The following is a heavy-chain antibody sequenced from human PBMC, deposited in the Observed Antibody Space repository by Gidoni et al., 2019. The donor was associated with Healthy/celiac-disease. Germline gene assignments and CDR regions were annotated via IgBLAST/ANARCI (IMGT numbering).Heavy chain of an antibody. V-gene: IGHV3-7*04. J-gene: IGHJ4*02. CDR1: GFPFSSYW. D-gene: IGHD2-21*02. CDR2: IKQDGSEK. CDR3: ARGSLVVVTAFDY. Sequence: EVQLVESGGGLVQPGGSLRLSCAASGFPFSSYWMSWVRQAPGKGLEWVANIKQDGSEKYYVYSVKCRFTISRDNAKNSLYLQMNSLRAEDTAVYYCARGSLVVVTAFDYWGQGTLVTVSS.